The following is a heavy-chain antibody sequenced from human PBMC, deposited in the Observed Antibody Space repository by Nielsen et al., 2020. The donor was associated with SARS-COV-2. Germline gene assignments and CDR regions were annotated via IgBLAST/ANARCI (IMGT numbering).Heavy chain of an antibody. CDR3: ARGSSSWYGFFDY. CDR2: ISYDGSNK. Sequence: GESLKISCAASGFTFSSYAMHWVRQAPGKGLEWVAVISYDGSNKYYADSVKGRFTISRDNSKNTLYLQMNSLRAEDTAVYYCARGSSSWYGFFDYWGQGTLVTVSS. D-gene: IGHD6-13*01. V-gene: IGHV3-30-3*01. J-gene: IGHJ4*02. CDR1: GFTFSSYA.